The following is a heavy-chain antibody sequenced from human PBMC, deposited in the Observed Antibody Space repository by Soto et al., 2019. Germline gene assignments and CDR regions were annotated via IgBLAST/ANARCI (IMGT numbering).Heavy chain of an antibody. D-gene: IGHD2-21*01. Sequence: QPGGSLSLSCTASGFIFGSYGMHWVRQAPGKGLEWVALISYDVTNKYYPDSVKGRFTISRDNPRNMLYLEMNSLSAEDTAMYYCAGVPRQFCGHEGSSCKWGPGNRGNISS. CDR3: AGVPRQFCGHEGSSCK. CDR2: ISYDVTNK. J-gene: IGHJ4*01. CDR1: GFIFGSYG. V-gene: IGHV3-30*03.